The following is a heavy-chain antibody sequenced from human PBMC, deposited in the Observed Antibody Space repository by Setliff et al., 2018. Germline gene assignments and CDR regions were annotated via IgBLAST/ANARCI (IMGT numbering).Heavy chain of an antibody. CDR1: GGSFTTYY. V-gene: IGHV4-59*01. CDR2: IYYSGST. J-gene: IGHJ4*02. CDR3: AREYYYARSRNFDY. D-gene: IGHD3-22*01. Sequence: PSETLSLTCTVSGGSFTTYYWSWIRQSPGKGLEWIGYIYYSGSTNYNSSLKSRVSISVDTSKNQFSLRLTSVTAADTAVYYCAREYYYARSRNFDYWGQGTLVTVSS.